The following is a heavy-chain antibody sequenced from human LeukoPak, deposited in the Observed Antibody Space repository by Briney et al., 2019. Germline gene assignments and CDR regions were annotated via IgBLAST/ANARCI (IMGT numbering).Heavy chain of an antibody. CDR2: IIGSGGNT. J-gene: IGHJ4*02. D-gene: IGHD3-22*01. Sequence: PGGSLRLSCVASGFTFNNFAMTWVRQAPGKGLEWVSTIIGSGGNTYYAESVKGRFTISRDNSRDNSKNTLYLQMNNLRVDDTAVYYCAKEGLEPYYDSSSYLLDWGQGTLVTVSS. CDR3: AKEGLEPYYDSSSYLLD. V-gene: IGHV3-23*01. CDR1: GFTFNNFA.